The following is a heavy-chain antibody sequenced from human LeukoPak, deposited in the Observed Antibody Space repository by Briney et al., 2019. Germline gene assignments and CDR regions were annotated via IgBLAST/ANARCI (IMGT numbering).Heavy chain of an antibody. D-gene: IGHD3-22*01. CDR1: GFTFSGYW. CDR3: ATSDDSSGSD. V-gene: IGHV3-7*01. Sequence: GGSLRLSCAASGFTFSGYWMSWVRQAPGKGLEWVANVNLDGSVRHYVDSARGRFTISRDNAKNSLYLQMNSLRAEDAALYYCATSDDSSGSDWGQGTLVTVSS. CDR2: VNLDGSVR. J-gene: IGHJ4*02.